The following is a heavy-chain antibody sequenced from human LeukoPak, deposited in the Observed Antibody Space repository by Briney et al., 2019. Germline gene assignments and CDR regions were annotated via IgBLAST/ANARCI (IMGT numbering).Heavy chain of an antibody. CDR1: GYTFSSFY. J-gene: IGHJ4*02. Sequence: ASVKVSCKASGYTFSSFYMHWVRQAPGQGLEWMGIINHTGGSTSYAQKFQGRVTMTTDTSTSTVYMELSSLRSEDTAVYYCARDHSTGGNWGQGTLVTVSS. V-gene: IGHV1-46*01. CDR2: INHTGGST. D-gene: IGHD2-8*02. CDR3: ARDHSTGGN.